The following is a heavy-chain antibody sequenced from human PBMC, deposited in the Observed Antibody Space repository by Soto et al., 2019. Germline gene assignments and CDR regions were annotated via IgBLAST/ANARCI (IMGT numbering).Heavy chain of an antibody. CDR1: GFTFSSYS. Sequence: SLRLSCAASGFTFSSYSMNWVRQAPGKGLEWVSSISRSSSYIYYADSVKGRFTISRDNAKNSLYLQMNSLRAEDTAVYYCARDLHDYVSFRFDPWGQGTLVTVSS. J-gene: IGHJ5*02. CDR3: ARDLHDYVSFRFDP. D-gene: IGHD3-16*01. V-gene: IGHV3-21*01. CDR2: ISRSSSYI.